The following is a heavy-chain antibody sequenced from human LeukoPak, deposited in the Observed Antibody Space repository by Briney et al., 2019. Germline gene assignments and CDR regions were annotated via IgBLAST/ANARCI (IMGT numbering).Heavy chain of an antibody. J-gene: IGHJ4*02. CDR1: GGSISSYY. V-gene: IGHV4-59*01. CDR3: ARGVWGGDYYDSSGYSINYFDY. Sequence: SETLSLTCTVSGGSISSYYWSWIRQPPGKGLEWIGYIYYSGSTNYNPSLKSRVTISVDTSKNQFPLKLSSVTAADTAVYYCARGVWGGDYYDSSGYSINYFDYWGQGTLVSVSS. D-gene: IGHD3-22*01. CDR2: IYYSGST.